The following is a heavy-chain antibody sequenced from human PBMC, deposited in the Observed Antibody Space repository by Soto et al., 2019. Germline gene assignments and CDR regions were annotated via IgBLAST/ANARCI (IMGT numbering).Heavy chain of an antibody. J-gene: IGHJ4*02. V-gene: IGHV1-8*01. D-gene: IGHD3-9*01. CDR3: AGWAGYSS. Sequence: QVQLVQSGAEVKKPGASVKVSCKASGNTFTSYDVNWLRQATGQGLEWMGWMNPNSGNTGSAQKFQGRVTMTRNTSITTAYLELGSLRSEDTAVYYCAGWAGYSSWGQGTLVTVSS. CDR1: GNTFTSYD. CDR2: MNPNSGNT.